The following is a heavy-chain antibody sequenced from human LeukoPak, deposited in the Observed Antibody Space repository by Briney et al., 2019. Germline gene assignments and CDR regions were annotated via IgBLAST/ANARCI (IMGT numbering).Heavy chain of an antibody. Sequence: SGPTLVNPTQTLTLTCTFSGFSLSTSGMCVSWIRQPPGKALEWLARIDWDDDKYYSTSLKTRLTISKDTSKNQVVLTMTNMDPVDTATYYCARMKIRFLEWLFMDVWGKGTTVTVSS. V-gene: IGHV2-70*11. CDR3: ARMKIRFLEWLFMDV. CDR1: GFSLSTSGMC. D-gene: IGHD3-3*01. CDR2: IDWDDDK. J-gene: IGHJ6*03.